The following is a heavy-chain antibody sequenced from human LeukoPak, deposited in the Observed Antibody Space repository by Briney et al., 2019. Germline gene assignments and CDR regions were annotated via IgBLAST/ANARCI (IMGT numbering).Heavy chain of an antibody. CDR1: GYTFTSYY. V-gene: IGHV1-46*01. J-gene: IGHJ4*02. D-gene: IGHD5-18*01. Sequence: ASVKVSCKASGYTFTSYYMHWVRQAPGQGLEWMGIINPSGGSTSYAQKFQGRVTMTRDTSTSTVYMELSSLRSEDTAVYYCARDHPNGDRDTAMVFDYWGQGTLVTVSS. CDR2: INPSGGST. CDR3: ARDHPNGDRDTAMVFDY.